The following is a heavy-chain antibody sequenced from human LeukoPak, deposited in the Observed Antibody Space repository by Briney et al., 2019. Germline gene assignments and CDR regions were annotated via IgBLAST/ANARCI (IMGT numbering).Heavy chain of an antibody. J-gene: IGHJ4*02. V-gene: IGHV3-74*01. CDR2: INRDGSTT. CDR1: GFTISSYW. D-gene: IGHD6-19*01. CDR3: ARGAKTGYSSGFYYFDY. Sequence: PGGSLRLSCAASGFTISSYWMHWVRQAPGKGLVWVSRINRDGSTTSYADSVKGRFTISRDNAKNSLYLQMNSLRAEDTAVYYCARGAKTGYSSGFYYFDYWGQGTLVTVSS.